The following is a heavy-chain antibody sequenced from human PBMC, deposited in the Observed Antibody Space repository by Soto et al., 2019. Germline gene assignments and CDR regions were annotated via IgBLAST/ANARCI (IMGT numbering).Heavy chain of an antibody. CDR1: GFTFNTYW. V-gene: IGHV3-7*01. Sequence: EVQLVESGGGLVQRGGSLRLSCAASGFTFNTYWMAWVRQAPGKGPEWVASIKQDGGETFYMDSVRGRFTISRDNAKNSLYLQMNSLRAEDMAVYYRAREVRATFDPWGQGTLVTVSS. CDR2: IKQDGGET. CDR3: AREVRATFDP. D-gene: IGHD1-26*01. J-gene: IGHJ5*02.